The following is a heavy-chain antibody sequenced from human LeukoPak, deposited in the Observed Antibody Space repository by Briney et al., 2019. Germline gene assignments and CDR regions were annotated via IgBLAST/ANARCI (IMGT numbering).Heavy chain of an antibody. CDR1: GYSISSGYY. V-gene: IGHV4-38-2*02. D-gene: IGHD1-26*01. Sequence: SETLSLTCIVSGYSISSGYYWGWIRPPPGKGLEWIGNIYHSGIAYYNLYNPSLKSRVTISVDTSKNQFSLKLSSVTAADTAVYYCARRGWELLSGIDYWGQGTLVTVSS. CDR2: IYHSGIA. CDR3: ARRGWELLSGIDY. J-gene: IGHJ4*02.